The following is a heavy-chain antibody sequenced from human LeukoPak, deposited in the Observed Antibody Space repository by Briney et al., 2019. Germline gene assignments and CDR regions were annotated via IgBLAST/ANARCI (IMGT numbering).Heavy chain of an antibody. D-gene: IGHD5-24*01. CDR2: LSPSGADT. CDR3: ARRAYNWGAFDI. V-gene: IGHV3-23*01. Sequence: PGGSLRLSCAASGFTFTNYAMNWVRQAPGKGLEGVSTLSPSGADTYYADSVTGRFTISRDISKNTLYLQMNSLRAEDTAVYYCARRAYNWGAFDIWGQGTMVTVSS. J-gene: IGHJ3*02. CDR1: GFTFTNYA.